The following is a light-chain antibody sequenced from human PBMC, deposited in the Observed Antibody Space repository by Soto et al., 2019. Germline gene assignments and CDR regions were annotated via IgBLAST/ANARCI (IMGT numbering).Light chain of an antibody. CDR3: QQYGSSPRT. CDR1: QSVSSSS. CDR2: DAS. V-gene: IGKV3D-20*01. Sequence: EIVLTQSPATLSLSPGERATLSCGASQSVSSSSLAWYQQKPGLAPRLLIYDASSRATGIPDRFSGSGAGTDFTLTISRLESEDFAVYYCQQYGSSPRTVGQGTKLEIK. J-gene: IGKJ2*01.